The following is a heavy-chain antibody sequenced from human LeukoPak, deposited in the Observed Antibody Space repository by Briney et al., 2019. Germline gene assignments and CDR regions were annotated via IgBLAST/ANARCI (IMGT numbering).Heavy chain of an antibody. D-gene: IGHD2-21*02. CDR2: ISSSSNTI. CDR3: ARAVTVVTRGGLVFDY. Sequence: PGGSLRLSCAASGSTFSSYSMNWVRQAPGKGLEWVSYISSSSNTIYYADSVKGRFTISRDNAKNSLFLQMNSLRDEDTSVYYCARAVTVVTRGGLVFDYWGQGTLVTVSS. V-gene: IGHV3-48*02. CDR1: GSTFSSYS. J-gene: IGHJ4*02.